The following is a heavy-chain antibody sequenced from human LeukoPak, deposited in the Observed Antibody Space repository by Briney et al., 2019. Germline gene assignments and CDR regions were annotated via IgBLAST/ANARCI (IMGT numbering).Heavy chain of an antibody. D-gene: IGHD3-3*01. CDR3: ARDSRRYDFWSGYDRMDV. Sequence: GGSLRLSCAASGFTFSSYGMHWVRQAPGKGLEWVSAISGSGGSTYYADSVKGRFTISRDNSKNTLYLQMNSLRAEDTAVYYCARDSRRYDFWSGYDRMDVWGKGTTVTVSS. V-gene: IGHV3-23*01. CDR1: GFTFSSYG. J-gene: IGHJ6*04. CDR2: ISGSGGST.